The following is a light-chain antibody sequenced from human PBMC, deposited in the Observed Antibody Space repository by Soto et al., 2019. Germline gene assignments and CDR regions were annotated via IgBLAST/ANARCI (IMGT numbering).Light chain of an antibody. V-gene: IGKV1-5*03. Sequence: DIQITQSPSTLSASVGDRVTITCRASQSISSWLAWYQQKPGKAPKLLIYKASSLESGVPSRFSGSGSGTEFTLTISSLQPDDFATYYCQQYNSYWTFGQGTKA. CDR2: KAS. CDR1: QSISSW. J-gene: IGKJ1*01. CDR3: QQYNSYWT.